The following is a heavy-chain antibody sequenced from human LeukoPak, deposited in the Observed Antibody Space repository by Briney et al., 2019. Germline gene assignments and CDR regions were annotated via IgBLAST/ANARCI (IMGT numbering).Heavy chain of an antibody. CDR1: GFTFSTYAM. J-gene: IGHJ6*03. Sequence: GSLRLSCAASGFTFSTYAMSWVRQAPGKGLEWIGEIYHSGSTNYNPSLKSRVTISVDKSKNQFSLKLSSVTATDTAVYYCASLGSRPGYYGSDYYYMDVWGKGTTVTVSS. CDR2: IYHSGST. CDR3: ASLGSRPGYYGSDYYYMDV. V-gene: IGHV4-4*02. D-gene: IGHD3-10*01.